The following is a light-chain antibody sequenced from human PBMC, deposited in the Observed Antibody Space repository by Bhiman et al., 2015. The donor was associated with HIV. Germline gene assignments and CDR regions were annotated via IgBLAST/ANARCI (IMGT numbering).Light chain of an antibody. Sequence: QSALTQPASVSGSPGQSITISCSGTSSDFGGHNYVSWYQQYVGKVPKLMIFDVNKRPSGIPDRFSASKSGTSATLGITGLQTGDEADYYCATWDSSLSAEVFGGGTKLTVL. CDR1: SSDFGGHNY. V-gene: IGLV2-14*01. CDR2: DVN. CDR3: ATWDSSLSAEV. J-gene: IGLJ2*01.